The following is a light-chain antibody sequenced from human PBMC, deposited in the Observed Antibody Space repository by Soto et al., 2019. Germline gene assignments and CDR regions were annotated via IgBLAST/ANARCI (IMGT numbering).Light chain of an antibody. Sequence: DIQMTQSPSSLSASVGDRVTITCQASQDISNYLNWYQQKPGKAPKLLIFDASNVETGVPSRFSGSGSGTDFTFTIHSLQPEDAATYYCQQYEDLPLTFGGGTEVGIK. V-gene: IGKV1-33*01. CDR3: QQYEDLPLT. J-gene: IGKJ4*01. CDR2: DAS. CDR1: QDISNY.